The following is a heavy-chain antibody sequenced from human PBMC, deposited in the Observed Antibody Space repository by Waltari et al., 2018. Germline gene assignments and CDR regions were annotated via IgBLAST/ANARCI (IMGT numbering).Heavy chain of an antibody. J-gene: IGHJ4*02. Sequence: QVHLVQSGAEVKTPGASVKVSCKASGYTFTGYYILWVRRAPGQGLEWMGRINPNSGDTNYAQKFQGRVTLTRDTSINTAYMELSSLKSDDTAVYYCARDLGSDYGNRDYWGQGTLVTVPS. V-gene: IGHV1-2*06. D-gene: IGHD4-17*01. CDR3: ARDLGSDYGNRDY. CDR2: INPNSGDT. CDR1: GYTFTGYY.